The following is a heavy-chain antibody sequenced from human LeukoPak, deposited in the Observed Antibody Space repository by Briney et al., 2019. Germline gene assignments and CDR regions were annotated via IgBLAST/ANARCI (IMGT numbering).Heavy chain of an antibody. D-gene: IGHD2-2*01. CDR2: ISSSGSTI. V-gene: IGHV3-11*01. CDR1: GFTFSDYY. CDR3: ARDPEYCSSTSCPFDY. Sequence: SGGSLRLSCAASGFTFSDYYMSWIRQAPGKGLEWVSYISSSGSTIYYADSVKGRFTISRDNAKNSLYLQMNSLRAEDTAVYYCARDPEYCSSTSCPFDYWGQGTLVTVSS. J-gene: IGHJ4*02.